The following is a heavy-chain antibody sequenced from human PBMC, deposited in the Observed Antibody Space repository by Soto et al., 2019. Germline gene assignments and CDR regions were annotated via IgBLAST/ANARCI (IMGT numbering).Heavy chain of an antibody. CDR2: IWYDGSNK. J-gene: IGHJ3*02. CDR3: ARENPAFDI. CDR1: GFTFSSYG. V-gene: IGHV3-33*01. Sequence: LRLSCAASGFTFSSYGMHWVRQAPGKGLEWVAVIWYDGSNKYYADSVKGRFTISRDNSKNTLYLQMNSLRAEDTAVYYCARENPAFDIWGQGTMVTVSS.